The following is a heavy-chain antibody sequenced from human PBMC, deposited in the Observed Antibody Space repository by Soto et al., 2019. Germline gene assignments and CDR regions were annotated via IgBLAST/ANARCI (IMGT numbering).Heavy chain of an antibody. D-gene: IGHD2-21*01. CDR2: INHSGST. J-gene: IGHJ5*02. Sequence: SETLSLTCAVYGGSFSGYYWSWIRQPPGKGLEWIGEINHSGSTNYNPSLKSRVNISVDTSKKQFSLKLSSVTAADTAVYHCARAVGRGVSWSDPWGQGTLVNVSS. V-gene: IGHV4-34*01. CDR1: GGSFSGYY. CDR3: ARAVGRGVSWSDP.